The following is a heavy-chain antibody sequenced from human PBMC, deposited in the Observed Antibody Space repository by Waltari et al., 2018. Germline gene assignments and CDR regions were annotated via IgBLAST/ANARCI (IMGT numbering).Heavy chain of an antibody. CDR3: ARSMVRGDPPGF. CDR2: INPNSGVT. CDR1: GYTFTGHY. D-gene: IGHD3-10*01. J-gene: IGHJ4*02. Sequence: QVQLVQSGAEVKKPGASVKVSCKASGYTFTGHYMHWVRQAPGQGLQWMGWINPNSGVTKYAQKFQAWVTMTRDTSISTVYMELRRLKSDDTAVYYGARSMVRGDPPGFWGQGTLVTVSS. V-gene: IGHV1-2*04.